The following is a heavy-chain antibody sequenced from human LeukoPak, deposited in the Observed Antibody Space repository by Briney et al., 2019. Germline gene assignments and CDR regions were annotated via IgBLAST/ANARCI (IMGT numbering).Heavy chain of an antibody. Sequence: GASVKVSCKASGYTFTSYYMHWVRQAPGQGLEWMGIINPSGGSTSYAQKFQGRVTMTRDMSTSTVYMELSSLRSDDTAVYYCARVYVWGSYRYTVLDAFDIWGQGTMVTVSS. D-gene: IGHD3-16*02. V-gene: IGHV1-46*01. CDR1: GYTFTSYY. CDR3: ARVYVWGSYRYTVLDAFDI. J-gene: IGHJ3*02. CDR2: INPSGGST.